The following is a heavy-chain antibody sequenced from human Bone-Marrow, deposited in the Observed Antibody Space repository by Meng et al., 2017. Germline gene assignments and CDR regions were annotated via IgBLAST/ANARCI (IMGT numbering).Heavy chain of an antibody. D-gene: IGHD3-16*02. J-gene: IGHJ4*02. Sequence: GESLKIPWAASGITFRNYWMHRGRQGPGKGVEWVSRIKNDGSSTSYADSVKGRFTIHRDSAQNTLYLRMNSLTAEDTAVYYCATFRSLDYWGQGTLVTVSS. CDR2: IKNDGSST. V-gene: IGHV3-74*01. CDR3: ATFRSLDY. CDR1: GITFRNYW.